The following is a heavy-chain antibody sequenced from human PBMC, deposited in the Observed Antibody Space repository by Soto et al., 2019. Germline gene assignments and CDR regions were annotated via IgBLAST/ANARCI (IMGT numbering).Heavy chain of an antibody. CDR2: ISNSDDTT. J-gene: IGHJ4*02. D-gene: IGHD5-18*01. CDR1: GFAFSRHG. V-gene: IGHV3-23*01. CDR3: AKGYADSDS. Sequence: EVQLFESGGGLVQPGGSLRLSCATSGFAFSRHGMSWVRQTPGRGLEWLSSISNSDDTTYYAASVKGRFTISRDMSKSTLFLQMSSLRAEDTAVYYCAKGYADSDSWGQGTQVTVSS.